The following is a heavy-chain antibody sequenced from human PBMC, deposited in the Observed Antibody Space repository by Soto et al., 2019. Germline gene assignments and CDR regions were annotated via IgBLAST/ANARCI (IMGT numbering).Heavy chain of an antibody. CDR2: INSDGSST. CDR3: ARGVVGATTNFDY. V-gene: IGHV3-74*01. CDR1: GFTFSSYW. J-gene: IGHJ4*02. Sequence: EVQLVESGGGLVQPGGSLRLSCAASGFTFSSYWMHWVRQAPGTGLVWVSRINSDGSSTSYADSVKGRFTISRDNAKNTLYLQMNSLRAEDTAVYYCARGVVGATTNFDYWGQGTLVTVSS. D-gene: IGHD1-26*01.